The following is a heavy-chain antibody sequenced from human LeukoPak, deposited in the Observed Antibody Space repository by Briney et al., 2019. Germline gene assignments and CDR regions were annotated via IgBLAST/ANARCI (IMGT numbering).Heavy chain of an antibody. Sequence: GGSLRLSCAASGFTFSSYGMYWVRQAPGKGLEWVAVIWYDGSDKYYADSVKGRFTISRDNSKNTLYLQMDSLRADDTAVYYCARERADGFDIWGQGTMVTVSS. J-gene: IGHJ3*02. V-gene: IGHV3-33*01. CDR2: IWYDGSDK. CDR1: GFTFSSYG. CDR3: ARERADGFDI.